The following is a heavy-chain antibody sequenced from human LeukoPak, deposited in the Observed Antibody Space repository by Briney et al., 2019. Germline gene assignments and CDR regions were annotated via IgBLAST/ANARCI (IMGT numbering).Heavy chain of an antibody. CDR1: GFTFSSYG. CDR3: AKRYSSVWDFGY. J-gene: IGHJ4*02. D-gene: IGHD6-19*01. V-gene: IGHV3-23*01. CDR2: ISGSGGST. Sequence: GGSLRLSCVASGFTFSSYGMNWVRQAPGKGLEWVSGISGSGGSTYYADSVKGRFTISRDNSKNTLSLQMNSLRAEDTAVYYCAKRYSSVWDFGYWGQGTLVTVSS.